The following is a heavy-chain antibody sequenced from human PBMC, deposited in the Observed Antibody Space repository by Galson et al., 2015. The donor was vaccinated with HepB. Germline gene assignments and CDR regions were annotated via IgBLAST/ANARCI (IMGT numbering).Heavy chain of an antibody. J-gene: IGHJ4*02. V-gene: IGHV2-5*01. CDR2: IYWNDDK. D-gene: IGHD7-27*01. CDR3: AHSRELGMNFDY. Sequence: PALVKPTQTLTLTCTFSGFSLSTSGVGVGWIRQPPGKALEWLALIYWNDDKRYSPSLKTRLTITKDTSKNQVVLTMANMDPVDTGTYYCAHSRELGMNFDYRGQGTLVTVSS. CDR1: GFSLSTSGVG.